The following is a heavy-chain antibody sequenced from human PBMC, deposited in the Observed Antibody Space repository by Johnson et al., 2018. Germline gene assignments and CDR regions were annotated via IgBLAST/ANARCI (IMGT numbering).Heavy chain of an antibody. D-gene: IGHD3-22*01. CDR1: GYSFTSYW. Sequence: EVQLLETGAEVKKPGESLKISCKTSGYSFTSYWIGWVRQMPGKGLEWMGIIYPGDSDTRYSPSFQGQGSISADKSISTAYLQWSSLKAPDTAIYYCAGRNFYDHSRAAFDIWGQGTTVSVSS. CDR2: IYPGDSDT. J-gene: IGHJ3*02. CDR3: AGRNFYDHSRAAFDI. V-gene: IGHV5-51*01.